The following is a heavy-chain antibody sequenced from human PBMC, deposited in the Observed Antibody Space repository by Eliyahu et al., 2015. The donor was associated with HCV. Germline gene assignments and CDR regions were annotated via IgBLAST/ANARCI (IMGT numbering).Heavy chain of an antibody. CDR2: ISSSSYFI. J-gene: IGHJ3*01. Sequence: EVQLMESGGALVQPGGSLRLSCAASGLTFSAYTMNWVRQAPGKGLEWISNISSSSYFIYYTDSVKGRFTISRDNAKNSLYLQMNSLRADDTAVYYCARSLLGISGALDVWGQGTMVTVSS. CDR3: ARSLLGISGALDV. D-gene: IGHD5-12*01. CDR1: GLTFSAYT. V-gene: IGHV3-48*01.